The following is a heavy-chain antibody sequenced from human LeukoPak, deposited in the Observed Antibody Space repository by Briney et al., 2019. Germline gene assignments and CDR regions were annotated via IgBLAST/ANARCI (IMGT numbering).Heavy chain of an antibody. CDR2: IYSGGST. CDR3: ARDRGPSGWYDGLYYYGMDV. D-gene: IGHD6-13*01. V-gene: IGHV3-66*01. J-gene: IGHJ6*02. Sequence: GGSLRLSCAASGFTVSSNYMSWVRQAPGKGLEWVSVIYSGGSTYYADSVKGRFTISRDNSKNTLYLQMNSLRAEDTAVYYCARDRGPSGWYDGLYYYGMDVWGQGTTVTVSS. CDR1: GFTVSSNY.